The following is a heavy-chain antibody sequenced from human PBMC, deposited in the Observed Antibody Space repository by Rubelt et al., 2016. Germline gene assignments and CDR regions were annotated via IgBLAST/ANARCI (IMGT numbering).Heavy chain of an antibody. J-gene: IGHJ4*02. CDR3: ARQLYSWSCYIDY. CDR2: IYYSGTT. V-gene: IGHV4-39*01. Sequence: QLQLQESGPGLVKPSETLSLTCTVSGGSISSGTYYWGWIRQPPGQGLEWIGSIYYSGTTSYNPSLQIRLTMSVDTAKNQVSLEVIELTAAGSALYYCARQLYSWSCYIDYWGQGTLVTVSS. D-gene: IGHD1-26*01. CDR1: GGSISSGTYY.